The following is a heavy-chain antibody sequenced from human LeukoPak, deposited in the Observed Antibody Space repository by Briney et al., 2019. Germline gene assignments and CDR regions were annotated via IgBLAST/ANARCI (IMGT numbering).Heavy chain of an antibody. CDR2: IKQDGGEK. CDR3: ARDGRPLDY. V-gene: IGHV3-7*03. CDR1: GTTFSRYW. J-gene: IGHJ4*02. Sequence: PGGSLRLSCVDSGTTFSRYWMSWVRQAPGKGLEWVANIKQDGGEKYYVDSVKGRFTISRDNAKNSLYLQMNSLRVEDTAVYCCARDGRPLDYWGQGTLSPSPQ.